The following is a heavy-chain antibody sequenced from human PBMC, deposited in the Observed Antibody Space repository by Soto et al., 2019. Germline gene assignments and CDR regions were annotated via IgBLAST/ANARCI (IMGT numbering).Heavy chain of an antibody. Sequence: QVQLVQSGAEVREPGASVKVSCKASGYSFTSLDINWVRQTAGQGLEWMGWMEPSTGRTGYAQKFQGRVTMTRDTSINTAYMELTTLTSYDTAFYYCARGVSAGVDYWGQGTLVIVSS. D-gene: IGHD1-26*01. CDR1: GYSFTSLD. CDR2: MEPSTGRT. V-gene: IGHV1-8*01. CDR3: ARGVSAGVDY. J-gene: IGHJ4*02.